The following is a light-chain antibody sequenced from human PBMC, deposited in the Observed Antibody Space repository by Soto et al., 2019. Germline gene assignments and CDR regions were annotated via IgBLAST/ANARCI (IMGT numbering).Light chain of an antibody. CDR1: QGISSY. CDR2: AAS. CDR3: QQYYSYPSIT. J-gene: IGKJ5*01. Sequence: AIRMTQSPSSLSASTGDRFTITCQASQGISSYLAWYQQKPGKAPKLLIYAASTLQSGVPSRFSGSGSGTDFTLTISCLQSEDFATYYCQQYYSYPSITFGQGTRLEIK. V-gene: IGKV1-8*01.